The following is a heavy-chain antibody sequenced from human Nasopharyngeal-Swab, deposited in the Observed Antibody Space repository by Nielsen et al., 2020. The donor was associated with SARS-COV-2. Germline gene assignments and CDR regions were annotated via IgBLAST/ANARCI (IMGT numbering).Heavy chain of an antibody. CDR1: GFTFGSYW. J-gene: IGHJ4*02. Sequence: GESLKISCAASGFTFGSYWMSWVRQAPGKGLEWVANIKQDGSEKYYVDSAKGRFTISRDNAKNSLYLQMNSLRAEDTAVYYCARGDILTPYYFDYWGQGTLVTVSS. V-gene: IGHV3-7*04. CDR2: IKQDGSEK. D-gene: IGHD3-9*01. CDR3: ARGDILTPYYFDY.